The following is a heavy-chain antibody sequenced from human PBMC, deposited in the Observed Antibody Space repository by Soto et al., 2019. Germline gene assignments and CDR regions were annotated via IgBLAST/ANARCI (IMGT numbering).Heavy chain of an antibody. V-gene: IGHV3-30-3*01. CDR3: ARGMGVVRGPRGYYGRDV. J-gene: IGHJ6*02. CDR1: GFTFSSYA. Sequence: QVQLVESGGGVVQPGRSLRLSCAASGFTFSSYAMHWVRQAPGKGLEWVAVISYDGSNKYYADSVKGRFTISRDNSKNTLYLQMNSLRAEDTAVYYCARGMGVVRGPRGYYGRDVWGQGTTVTVSS. D-gene: IGHD3-10*01. CDR2: ISYDGSNK.